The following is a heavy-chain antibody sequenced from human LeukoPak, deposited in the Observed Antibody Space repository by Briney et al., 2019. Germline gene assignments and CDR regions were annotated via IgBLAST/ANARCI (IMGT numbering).Heavy chain of an antibody. CDR3: ARESGYSSSWELYYYYGMDV. V-gene: IGHV4-4*07. D-gene: IGHD6-13*01. CDR2: IYTSGST. J-gene: IGHJ6*02. CDR1: GSSISSYY. Sequence: SETLSLTCIVSGSSISSYYWSWIRQPAGKGLEWIGRIYTSGSTNYNPSLKSRVTVSVDTSKNQFSLKLSSVTAADTAVYYCARESGYSSSWELYYYYGMDVWGQGTTVTVSS.